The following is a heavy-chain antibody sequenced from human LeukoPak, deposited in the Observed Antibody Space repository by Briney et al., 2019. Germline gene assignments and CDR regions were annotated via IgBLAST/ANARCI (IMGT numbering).Heavy chain of an antibody. CDR3: ARAYYYGSGTFDI. J-gene: IGHJ3*02. CDR1: GGSISPYY. Sequence: SETLSLTCTVSGGSISPYYWSWIPHPPRKGPEWFGYIYYTGGTYYNPSLKSRVTISVDTSKNQFSLKLTSVTAADTAVYCCARAYYYGSGTFDIWGQGTMVTVSS. D-gene: IGHD3-10*01. CDR2: IYYTGGT. V-gene: IGHV4-59*01.